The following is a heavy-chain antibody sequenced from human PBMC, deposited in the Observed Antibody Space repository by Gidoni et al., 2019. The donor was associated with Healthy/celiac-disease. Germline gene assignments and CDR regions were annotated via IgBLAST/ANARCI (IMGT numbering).Heavy chain of an antibody. CDR2: TYYRSKWYN. CDR1: GDSVATNSAA. V-gene: IGHV6-1*01. CDR3: ARAGYSYGPSGFDY. Sequence: QVQLQQAGPGLVKPSQTLSLTCAIPGDSVATNSAAWNWIRQSPSRGLEWLGRTYYRSKWYNDYAVSVKSRITINPDTSKNQFSLQLNSVTPEDTAVYYCARAGYSYGPSGFDYWGQGTLVTVSS. J-gene: IGHJ4*02. D-gene: IGHD5-18*01.